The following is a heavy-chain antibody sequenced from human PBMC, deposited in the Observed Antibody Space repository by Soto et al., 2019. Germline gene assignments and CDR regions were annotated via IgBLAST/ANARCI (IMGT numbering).Heavy chain of an antibody. D-gene: IGHD6-6*01. CDR2: MSYDGRNK. CDR3: AKGGWYTSSSRSDC. J-gene: IGHJ4*02. Sequence: QVQLVESGGGVVQPGTSLRLSCSASGFTLSGVDMHWVRQAPGKGLEWVAVMSYDGRNKYYADSVKGRFTVSRDSSKSTIYLQMNSRRTEDAAVYYCAKGGWYTSSSRSDCWGQGTLVTVSS. V-gene: IGHV3-30*18. CDR1: GFTLSGVD.